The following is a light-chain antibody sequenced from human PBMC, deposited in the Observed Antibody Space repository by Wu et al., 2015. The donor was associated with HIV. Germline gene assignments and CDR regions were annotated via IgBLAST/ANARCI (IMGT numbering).Light chain of an antibody. CDR3: QHRSNWPT. V-gene: IGKV3-11*01. CDR1: QSISSN. J-gene: IGKJ1*01. CDR2: GAS. Sequence: EIVLTQSPGTLSLSPGERATLSCRASQSISSNLAWYQQKPGQSPRLLIYGASDRATGIPDRFSGSGSGTDFTLTISSLEPEDFAVYYCQHRSNWPTFGQGTKVEIQ.